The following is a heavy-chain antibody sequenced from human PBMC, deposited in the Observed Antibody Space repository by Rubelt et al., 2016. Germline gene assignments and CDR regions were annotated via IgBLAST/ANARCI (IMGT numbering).Heavy chain of an antibody. CDR1: RNYG. J-gene: IGHJ4*02. CDR3: AKESSSSPA. D-gene: IGHD6-6*01. CDR2: IYYDGSNK. Sequence: RNYGMHWVRQAPGKGLEWVALIYYDGSNKYCADSVKGRFTISRDNSKNTLYLQMNSLRAEDTAVYYCAKESSSSPAWGLGTLVTVSS. V-gene: IGHV3-33*06.